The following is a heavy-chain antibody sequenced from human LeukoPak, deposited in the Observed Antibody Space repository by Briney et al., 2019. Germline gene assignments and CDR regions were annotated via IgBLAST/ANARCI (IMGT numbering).Heavy chain of an antibody. V-gene: IGHV1-3*01. J-gene: IGHJ4*02. CDR2: INAGNGNT. D-gene: IGHD5-24*01. CDR1: GYSFSTYT. CDR3: AREIDRDDYNRFFDY. Sequence: ASVKVSCKASGYSFSTYTMNWVRQAPGQRLEWMGWINAGNGNTKYSQKFQGRVTITRDTSASIAYMEMRSLRSEDTAVYYCAREIDRDDYNRFFDYWGQGTLITVSS.